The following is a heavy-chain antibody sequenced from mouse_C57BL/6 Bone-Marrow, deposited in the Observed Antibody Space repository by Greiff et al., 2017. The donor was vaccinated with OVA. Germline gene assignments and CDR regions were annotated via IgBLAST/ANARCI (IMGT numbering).Heavy chain of an antibody. J-gene: IGHJ3*01. CDR3: ARDYDYDSGGFAY. Sequence: QVQLKQPGAELVKPGASVKMSCKASGYTFTSYWITWVKQRPGQGLEWIGDIYPGSGSTNYNEKFKSKATLTVDTSSSTAYMQLSSLTSEDSAVYYCARDYDYDSGGFAYWGQGTLVTVSA. CDR2: IYPGSGST. CDR1: GYTFTSYW. V-gene: IGHV1-55*01. D-gene: IGHD2-4*01.